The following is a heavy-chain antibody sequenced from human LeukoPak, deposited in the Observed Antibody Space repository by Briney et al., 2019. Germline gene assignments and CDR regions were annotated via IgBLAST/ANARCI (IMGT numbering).Heavy chain of an antibody. Sequence: SPGGSLRLSCAASGFTFSDYYMSWIRQAPGKGLEWISYISSTGIYTNYADSVKGRFTISRDNSKNTLHLQMNSLRAEDTAIYYCAKTSRVNSAYDSPFDYWGQGTLVTVSS. CDR3: AKTSRVNSAYDSPFDY. CDR2: ISSTGIYT. CDR1: GFTFSDYY. V-gene: IGHV3-11*03. J-gene: IGHJ4*02. D-gene: IGHD5-12*01.